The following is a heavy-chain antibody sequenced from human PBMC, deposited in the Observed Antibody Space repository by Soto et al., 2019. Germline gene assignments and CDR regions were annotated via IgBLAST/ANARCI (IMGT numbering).Heavy chain of an antibody. J-gene: IGHJ4*02. CDR2: ISYDGNDE. V-gene: IGHV3-30-3*01. CDR1: GFTFSDYP. Sequence: QVKLVESGGGVVQPGASLRLSCVASGFTFSDYPLHWVRRAPGKGLEWVAVISYDGNDESYSDSVKGRFTISRDNSKTTVYLQMTSLRADDMAVYHCARDMRHDYASGRLDYLGQGTLVTVSS. D-gene: IGHD3-10*01. CDR3: ARDMRHDYASGRLDY.